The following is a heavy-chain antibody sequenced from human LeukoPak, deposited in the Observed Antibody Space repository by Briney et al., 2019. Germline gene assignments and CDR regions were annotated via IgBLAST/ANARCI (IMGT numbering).Heavy chain of an antibody. V-gene: IGHV1-69*05. CDR1: GGTFSSYA. Sequence: GASVKVSCTASGGTFSSYAISWVRQAPGQGLEWMGGIIPIFGTANYAQKFQGRVTLTRDKSINTAYMELSSLRSEDTAVYYCARYTQHYGFDIWGQGTMVTVSA. J-gene: IGHJ3*02. CDR2: IIPIFGTA. D-gene: IGHD3-3*02. CDR3: ARYTQHYGFDI.